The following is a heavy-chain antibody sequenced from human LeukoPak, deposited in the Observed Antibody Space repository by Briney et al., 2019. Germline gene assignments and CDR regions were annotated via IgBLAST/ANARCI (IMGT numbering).Heavy chain of an antibody. J-gene: IGHJ4*02. V-gene: IGHV4-59*01. CDR2: IYYSGST. Sequence: SETLSLTCTVSGGSISSYYWSWIRQPPGKGLEWIGYIYYSGSTNYNPSLKSRVTISVDTSKNQFSLKLSSVTAADTAVYHCARDPRKYSGSYFDYWGQGTLVTVSS. D-gene: IGHD1-26*01. CDR3: ARDPRKYSGSYFDY. CDR1: GGSISSYY.